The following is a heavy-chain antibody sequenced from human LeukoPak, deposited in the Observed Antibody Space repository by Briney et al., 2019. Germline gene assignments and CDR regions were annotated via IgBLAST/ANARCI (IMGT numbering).Heavy chain of an antibody. J-gene: IGHJ4*02. CDR3: ASFGGYSYED. V-gene: IGHV1-46*01. Sequence: ASVKVSCKASGYSFTNYYMHWVRQAPGQGLEWMGIINPRGGSTTYAQKFQGRVTMTRDTSTSTVYMELSSLRSDDTAVYYCASFGGYSYEDWGQGTLVTVSS. D-gene: IGHD5-18*01. CDR2: INPRGGST. CDR1: GYSFTNYY.